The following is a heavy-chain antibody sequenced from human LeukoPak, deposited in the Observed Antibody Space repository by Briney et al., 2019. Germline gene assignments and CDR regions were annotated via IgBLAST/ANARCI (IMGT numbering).Heavy chain of an antibody. CDR3: ARANYGSGSYYKTLDWFDP. CDR2: IYYRGST. J-gene: IGHJ5*02. D-gene: IGHD3-10*01. CDR1: GGSISSSSYY. Sequence: SETLSLTCTVSGGSISSSSYYWGWIRQPPGKGLEWIGSIYYRGSTYYNPSLKSRVTISVDTSKNQFSLKLSSVTAADTAVYYCARANYGSGSYYKTLDWFDPWGQGTLVTVSS. V-gene: IGHV4-39*07.